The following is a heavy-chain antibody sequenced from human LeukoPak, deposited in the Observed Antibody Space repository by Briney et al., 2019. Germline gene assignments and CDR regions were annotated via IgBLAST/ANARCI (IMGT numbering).Heavy chain of an antibody. J-gene: IGHJ4*02. D-gene: IGHD3-10*01. V-gene: IGHV3-23*01. CDR1: GFTFSSYA. CDR2: ISGSGGST. CDR3: AKDLLLWFGETGPFDY. Sequence: GGSLRLSCAASGFTFSSYAMSWVRQAPGKGLEWVSAISGSGGSTYYADSVKGRFTISRDNSKNTLYLQMNSLRAEDTAVYYCAKDLLLWFGETGPFDYWGQGTLVTVSS.